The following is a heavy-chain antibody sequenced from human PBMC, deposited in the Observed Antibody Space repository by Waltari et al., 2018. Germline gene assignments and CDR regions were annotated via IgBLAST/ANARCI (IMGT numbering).Heavy chain of an antibody. CDR1: GGTFSSYA. CDR3: ARDPGYDFWSTWFDP. V-gene: IGHV1-69*01. CDR2: NLPIFGTA. D-gene: IGHD3-3*01. Sequence: QVQLVQSGAEVKKPGSSVKVSCKASGGTFSSYAISWARQAPGQGLEWMGGNLPIFGTAKYAQKVPGRVTITADESTSTAYMELSSLRSEDTAGYYCARDPGYDFWSTWFDPWGQGTLVTVSS. J-gene: IGHJ5*02.